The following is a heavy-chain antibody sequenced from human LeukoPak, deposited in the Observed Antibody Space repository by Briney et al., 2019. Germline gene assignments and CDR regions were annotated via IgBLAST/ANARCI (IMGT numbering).Heavy chain of an antibody. D-gene: IGHD1-20*01. CDR1: GFTFSNYA. J-gene: IGHJ4*02. CDR3: AKGTYGVIIGDFDY. CDR2: MTGSGGST. V-gene: IGHV3-23*01. Sequence: GGSLRLSCAASGFTFSNYAMSWVRQAPGKGPEWVSTMTGSGGSTYYADSVKGRFTISRDNSKNTLYLQMNSLRAEDTAVFYCAKGTYGVIIGDFDYWGQGILVTVSS.